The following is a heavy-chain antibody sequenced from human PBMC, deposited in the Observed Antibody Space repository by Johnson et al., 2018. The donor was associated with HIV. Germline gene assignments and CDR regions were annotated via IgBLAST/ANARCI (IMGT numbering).Heavy chain of an antibody. Sequence: QVQLVESGGGVVQPGRSLRLSCAAPGFSFSNYAMDWVRQAPGKGLEWVAVISSDGSNKNYADSVKGRFTISRDNSKNTLYLQMNSLRAEDTAVYYCAKDLGESENEEWATDYYDFSTGYPGQDPRAVVGAFDIWGQGT. CDR2: ISSDGSNK. V-gene: IGHV3-30*18. J-gene: IGHJ3*02. D-gene: IGHD3/OR15-3a*01. CDR3: AKDLGESENEEWATDYYDFSTGYPGQDPRAVVGAFDI. CDR1: GFSFSNYA.